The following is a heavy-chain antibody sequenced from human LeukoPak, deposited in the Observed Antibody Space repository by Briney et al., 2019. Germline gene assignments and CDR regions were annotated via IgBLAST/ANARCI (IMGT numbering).Heavy chain of an antibody. CDR3: AIMHGYYDGSGYWVQ. CDR2: ITPNADRT. J-gene: IGHJ1*01. V-gene: IGHV3-23*01. Sequence: PGGSLRLSCAASGFTFGSYGMSWVRQAPGKGLEWVSFITPNADRTSYADSVEGRFTISRDNPRNTVYMQMNSLRDEDTAVYYCAIMHGYYDGSGYWVQWGQGTLVNVSS. CDR1: GFTFGSYG. D-gene: IGHD3-22*01.